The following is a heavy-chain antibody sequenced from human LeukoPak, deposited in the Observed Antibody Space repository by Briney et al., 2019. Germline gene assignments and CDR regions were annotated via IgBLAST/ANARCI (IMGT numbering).Heavy chain of an antibody. V-gene: IGHV3-21*01. CDR1: GFTFSSYS. CDR3: ARVSGSCRYYFDY. CDR2: ISSSSSYI. Sequence: GGSLRLSCAASGFTFSSYSMNWVRQAPGKGLEWVSSISSSSSYIYYADSVKGRFTISRDNAKNSLYLQMNSLRAEDTAVYYCARVSGSCRYYFDYWGQGTLVTVSS. J-gene: IGHJ4*02. D-gene: IGHD1-26*01.